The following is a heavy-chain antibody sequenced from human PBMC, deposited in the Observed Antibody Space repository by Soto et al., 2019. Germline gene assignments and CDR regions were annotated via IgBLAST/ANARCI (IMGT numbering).Heavy chain of an antibody. Sequence: QVQLVQSGAEVKKPGSSVKVSCKASGGTFSSYAISWVRQAPGQGLEWMGGIIPISGTANYAQKFQGRVTITADESTSTAYMELSSLRSEHTAVYYCARSQGSSTSLDIYYYYYYGMDVWGQGTTVTVSS. CDR1: GGTFSSYA. V-gene: IGHV1-69*01. J-gene: IGHJ6*02. CDR2: IIPISGTA. CDR3: ARSQGSSTSLDIYYYYYYGMDV. D-gene: IGHD2-2*01.